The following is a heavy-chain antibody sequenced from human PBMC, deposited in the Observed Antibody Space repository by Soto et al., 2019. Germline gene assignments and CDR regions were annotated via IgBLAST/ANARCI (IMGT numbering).Heavy chain of an antibody. V-gene: IGHV4-59*08. Sequence: ETLSLTCTVSGGSISSYYWSWIRQPPGKGLEWIGYIYYSGSTNYNPSLKSRVTISVDTSKNQFSLKLSSVTAADTAVYYCARHSWGPRAAAMDVWGKGTTVTVSS. CDR3: ARHSWGPRAAAMDV. D-gene: IGHD6-13*01. CDR2: IYYSGST. CDR1: GGSISSYY. J-gene: IGHJ6*04.